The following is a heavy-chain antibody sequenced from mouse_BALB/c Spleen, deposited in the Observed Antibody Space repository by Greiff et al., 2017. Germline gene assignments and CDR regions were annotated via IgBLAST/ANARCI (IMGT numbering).Heavy chain of an antibody. CDR2: ISSGSSTI. V-gene: IGHV5-17*02. D-gene: IGHD2-2*01. Sequence: EVMLVESGGGLVQPGGSRKLSCAASGFTFSSFGMHWVRQAPEKGLEWVAYISSGSSTIYYADTVKGRFTISRDNPKNTLFLQMTSLRSEDTAMYYCARSIPLYGYDGGYAMDYWGQGTSVTVSS. CDR3: ARSIPLYGYDGGYAMDY. CDR1: GFTFSSFG. J-gene: IGHJ4*01.